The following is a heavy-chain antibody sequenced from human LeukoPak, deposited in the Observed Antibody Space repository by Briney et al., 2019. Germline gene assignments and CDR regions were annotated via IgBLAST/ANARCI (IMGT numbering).Heavy chain of an antibody. CDR1: GGTFSSYA. J-gene: IGHJ6*02. Sequence: SVKVSCKASGGTFSSYAISWVRQAPGQGLEWMGRIIPILGIANYAQKFQGRVTITADKSTSTAYMELSSLRSEDTAVYYCARVNCSSTSCYADYYYYGMDVWGQGTTVTVSS. CDR3: ARVNCSSTSCYADYYYYGMDV. CDR2: IIPILGIA. D-gene: IGHD2-2*01. V-gene: IGHV1-69*04.